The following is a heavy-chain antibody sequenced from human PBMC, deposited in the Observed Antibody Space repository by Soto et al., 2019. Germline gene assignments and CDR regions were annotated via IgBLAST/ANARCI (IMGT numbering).Heavy chain of an antibody. CDR3: AREGDYTLGY. CDR2: ISSSNGNT. CDR1: GYTFTAYG. Sequence: ASVKVSCKASGYTFTAYGISWVRQAPGQGLEWVGWISSSNGNTNYARKLQGRVTMTTDTSTDTAYMELRTLTSEDTAVYYCAREGDYTLGYWGQGTLVTVSS. J-gene: IGHJ4*02. V-gene: IGHV1-18*01. D-gene: IGHD4-4*01.